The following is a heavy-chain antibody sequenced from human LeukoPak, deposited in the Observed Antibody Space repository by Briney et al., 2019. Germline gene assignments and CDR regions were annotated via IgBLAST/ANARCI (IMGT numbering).Heavy chain of an antibody. D-gene: IGHD2-2*01. J-gene: IGHJ4*02. CDR2: IYYSGST. CDR1: GGSISSYY. Sequence: SETLSLTCTVSGGSISSYYWSWIRQPPGKGLEWIGYIYYSGSTHYNPSLKSRVTISVDTSKNQFSLKLTSVTAADTAVYYCARAAYCSSTNCYGFDYWGQGTLVTVSS. CDR3: ARAAYCSSTNCYGFDY. V-gene: IGHV4-59*12.